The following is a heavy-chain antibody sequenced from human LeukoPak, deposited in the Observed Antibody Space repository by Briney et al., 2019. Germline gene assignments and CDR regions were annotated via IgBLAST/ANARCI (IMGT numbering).Heavy chain of an antibody. Sequence: ASVRVSCTASGYTFTSYDINWVRQAPGQGLEWMGWMNPNSGNTVYAQKFQGRVTMTRNTSISTAYMELSSLRSEDTAVYYCARLLTDGDYWGQGTLVTVSS. CDR3: ARLLTDGDY. V-gene: IGHV1-8*01. D-gene: IGHD1-26*01. CDR1: GYTFTSYD. J-gene: IGHJ4*02. CDR2: MNPNSGNT.